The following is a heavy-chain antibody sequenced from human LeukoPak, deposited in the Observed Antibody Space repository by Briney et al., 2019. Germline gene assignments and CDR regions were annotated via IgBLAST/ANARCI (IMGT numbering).Heavy chain of an antibody. J-gene: IGHJ4*02. Sequence: GGSLRLSCAASGFTFSTYGMHWVRQAPGKGLEWVAVISYDGSNKYYADSVKGRFTISRDNSKNTLYLQMNSLRDEDTAVYYCAKGDSGYYTFFDYWGQGTLVTVSS. D-gene: IGHD3-22*01. CDR3: AKGDSGYYTFFDY. CDR2: ISYDGSNK. V-gene: IGHV3-30*18. CDR1: GFTFSTYG.